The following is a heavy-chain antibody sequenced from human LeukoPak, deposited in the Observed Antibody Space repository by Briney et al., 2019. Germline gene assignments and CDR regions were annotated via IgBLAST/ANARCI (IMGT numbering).Heavy chain of an antibody. CDR3: ARTGSLGSVVVTTYFDY. CDR1: GGSISSYY. D-gene: IGHD2-21*02. V-gene: IGHV4-59*01. Sequence: SGTLSLTRTVSGGSISSYYWSWIRQPPGKGLEWIGCIYYSGSTNYNPSLKSRVTISVDTSKKQFSLKLSSVTAADTAVYYCARTGSLGSVVVTTYFDYWGQGTLVTVSS. J-gene: IGHJ4*02. CDR2: IYYSGST.